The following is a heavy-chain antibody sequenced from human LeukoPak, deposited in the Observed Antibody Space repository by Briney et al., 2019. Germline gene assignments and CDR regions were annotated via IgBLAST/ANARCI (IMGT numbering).Heavy chain of an antibody. CDR1: GFTFTNSA. J-gene: IGHJ3*02. CDR2: TVVGSSNT. V-gene: IGHV1-58*01. Sequence: VKVSCKTSGFTFTNSAVQWVRQARGQRLEWIGWTVVGSSNTDYTQKFQERVTITRDMSTGTAYMELSSLRSEDTAVYYCAARPGGYASFDIWGQGTMVTVSS. CDR3: AARPGGYASFDI. D-gene: IGHD3-16*01.